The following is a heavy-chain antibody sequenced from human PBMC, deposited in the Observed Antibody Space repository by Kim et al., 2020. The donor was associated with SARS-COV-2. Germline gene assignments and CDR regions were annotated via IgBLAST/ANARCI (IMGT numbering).Heavy chain of an antibody. J-gene: IGHJ6*03. CDR3: ARGRVAAAWYYYYYMDV. V-gene: IGHV4-34*01. Sequence: GSFSGYYWSWIRQPPGKGLEWIGEINHSGSTNYNPSLKSRVTISVDTSKNQFSPKLSSVTAADTAVYYCARGRVAAAWYYYYYMDVWGKGTKVTV. CDR2: INHSGST. CDR1: GSFSGYY. D-gene: IGHD6-13*01.